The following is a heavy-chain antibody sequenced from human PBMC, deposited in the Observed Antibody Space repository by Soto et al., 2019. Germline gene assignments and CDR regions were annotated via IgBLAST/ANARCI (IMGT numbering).Heavy chain of an antibody. D-gene: IGHD2-15*01. CDR3: ARGYCSGGTCYRFNFDY. J-gene: IGHJ4*02. CDR2: IYYSGST. CDR1: GDSISSGGYS. Sequence: SETLSLTCAVSGDSISSGGYSWTWIRQPPGKGLEWIGYIYYSGSTNYNPSLKSRVTISVDTSKNQLSLKLTSVTAADTAVYYCARGYCSGGTCYRFNFDYWGQGTLVNVSS. V-gene: IGHV4-61*08.